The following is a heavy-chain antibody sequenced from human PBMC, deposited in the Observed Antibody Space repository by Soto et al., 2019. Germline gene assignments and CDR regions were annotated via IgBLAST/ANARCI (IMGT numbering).Heavy chain of an antibody. CDR1: GFTFSSYG. CDR2: IWYDGSNK. D-gene: IGHD1-26*01. J-gene: IGHJ4*02. Sequence: QVQLVESGGGVVQPGRSLRLSCAASGFTFSSYGMHWVRQAPGKGLEWVAVIWYDGSNKYHADSVKGRFTISRDNSKNKLYLQMNRLRAEDTSVYYCAREGSVGVTSGGHLDSWGQGTLVTVSS. V-gene: IGHV3-33*01. CDR3: AREGSVGVTSGGHLDS.